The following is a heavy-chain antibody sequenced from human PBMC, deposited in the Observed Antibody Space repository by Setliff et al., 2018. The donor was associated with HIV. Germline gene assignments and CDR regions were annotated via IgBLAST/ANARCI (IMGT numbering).Heavy chain of an antibody. D-gene: IGHD6-19*01. J-gene: IGHJ4*02. CDR2: IRSDESNT. CDR1: GFTFSNYG. Sequence: QPGGSLRLSCAASGFTFSNYGMHWVRQGPGKGLEWVAFIRSDESNTYYADSVKGRFTISRDSSKNTLYLQMDSLRTEDTAVYYCAKTQGWHLINYWGPGTLVTVSS. V-gene: IGHV3-30*02. CDR3: AKTQGWHLINY.